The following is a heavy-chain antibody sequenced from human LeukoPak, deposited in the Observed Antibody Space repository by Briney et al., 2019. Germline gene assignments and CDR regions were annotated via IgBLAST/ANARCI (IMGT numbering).Heavy chain of an antibody. CDR1: GYTFTSYA. V-gene: IGHV1-18*01. CDR2: ISAYNGNT. Sequence: ASVKVSCKASGYTFTSYAMNWVRQAPGQGLEWMGWISAYNGNTNYAQKLQGRVTMTTDTSTSTAYMELRSLRSDDTAVYYCARQEYRDYYYYMDVWGKGTTVTVSS. J-gene: IGHJ6*03. CDR3: ARQEYRDYYYYMDV. D-gene: IGHD5-18*01.